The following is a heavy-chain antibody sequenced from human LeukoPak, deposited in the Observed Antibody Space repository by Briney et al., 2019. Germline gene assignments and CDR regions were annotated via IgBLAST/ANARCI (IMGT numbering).Heavy chain of an antibody. V-gene: IGHV3-30*03. Sequence: PGGSLRLSCAASGFTFSSYGMHWVRQAPGKGLEWVAVISYDGSNKYYADSVKGRFTISRDNSKNTLYLQMNSLRAEDTAVYYCARDYYDFWSGYYWYYYYYYGMDVWGQGTTVTVSS. D-gene: IGHD3-3*01. CDR1: GFTFSSYG. CDR3: ARDYYDFWSGYYWYYYYYYGMDV. J-gene: IGHJ6*02. CDR2: ISYDGSNK.